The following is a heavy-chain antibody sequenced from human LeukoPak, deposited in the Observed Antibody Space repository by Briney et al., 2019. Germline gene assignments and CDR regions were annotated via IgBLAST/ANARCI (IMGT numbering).Heavy chain of an antibody. Sequence: ASVKVSCKSSGGTFSSYAISWVRQAPGQGLEWMGGIIPIFGTANYAQKFQGRVTITADESTSTAYMELSSLRSEDTAVYYCARVVPAAMAFDYWGQGTLVTVSS. V-gene: IGHV1-69*01. CDR3: ARVVPAAMAFDY. CDR1: GGTFSSYA. CDR2: IIPIFGTA. J-gene: IGHJ4*02. D-gene: IGHD2-2*01.